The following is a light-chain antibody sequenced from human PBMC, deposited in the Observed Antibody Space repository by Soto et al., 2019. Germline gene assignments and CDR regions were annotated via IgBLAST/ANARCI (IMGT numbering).Light chain of an antibody. CDR3: QQYGSSPLT. CDR1: QTVNSRF. V-gene: IGKV3-20*01. Sequence: EIVLTQSPDTLSLSPGERATLSCRASQTVNSRFLAWYQQKPGQAPRPLIYGASTRATGIPDRFSGSGSGTDFTLTISRLEPEDFVVYYCQQYGSSPLTFGGGTKVDIK. CDR2: GAS. J-gene: IGKJ4*01.